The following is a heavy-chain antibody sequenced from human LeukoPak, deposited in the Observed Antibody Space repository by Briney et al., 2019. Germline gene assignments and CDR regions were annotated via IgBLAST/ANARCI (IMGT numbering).Heavy chain of an antibody. CDR3: ARLPMAVTPHVDY. Sequence: SETLSLTCTVSGDSMSSYYWNFIRQPAGKGLEWIGRIHTSWTTYYNPSLKSRITMSVDTSRNQFSLRLTSVTAADTAVYYCARLPMAVTPHVDYWGQGTLVTVSS. D-gene: IGHD2-21*02. J-gene: IGHJ4*02. CDR2: IHTSWTT. CDR1: GDSMSSYY. V-gene: IGHV4-4*07.